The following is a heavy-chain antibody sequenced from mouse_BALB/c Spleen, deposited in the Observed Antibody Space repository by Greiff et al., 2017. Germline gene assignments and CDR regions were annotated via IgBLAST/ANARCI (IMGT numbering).Heavy chain of an antibody. Sequence: EVHLVESGGDLVKPGGSLKLSCAASGFTFSSYGMSWVRQTPDKRLEWVATISSGGSYTYYPDSVKGRFTISRDNAKNTLYLQMSSLKSEDTAMYYCARREITTGYFDVWGAGTTVTVSS. CDR3: ARREITTGYFDV. V-gene: IGHV5-6*01. CDR1: GFTFSSYG. CDR2: ISSGGSYT. D-gene: IGHD1-1*01. J-gene: IGHJ1*01.